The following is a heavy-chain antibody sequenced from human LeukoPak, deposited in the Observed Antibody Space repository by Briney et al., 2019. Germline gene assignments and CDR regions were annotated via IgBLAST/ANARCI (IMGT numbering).Heavy chain of an antibody. CDR1: GFNFSNSW. J-gene: IGHJ4*02. V-gene: IGHV3-74*01. Sequence: GGSLRLSCVASGFNFSNSWMHWVRQAPGKGLMWASRISSDGSSTIYADSVKGRFTISRDNAKNTLYLQMNSLRAEDTADYYCARSTPDNWGQGTLVTVSS. CDR3: ARSTPDN. CDR2: ISSDGSST. D-gene: IGHD2-15*01.